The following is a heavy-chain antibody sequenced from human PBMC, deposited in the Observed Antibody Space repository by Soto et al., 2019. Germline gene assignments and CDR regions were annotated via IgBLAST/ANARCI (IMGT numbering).Heavy chain of an antibody. CDR2: IWYDGSTT. J-gene: IGHJ5*02. CDR1: GVSFSSYG. Sequence: RSLTLACGAAGVSFSSYGTHCVRQAPGKGLVWVAVIWYDGSTTSYADSVKGRFTISRDNSTNTLYLQMNSLRAEDTAVYYCAKVLTYSFFFWFAPWGQGTLVPVSP. V-gene: IGHV3-33*06. CDR3: AKVLTYSFFFWFAP. D-gene: IGHD4-4*01.